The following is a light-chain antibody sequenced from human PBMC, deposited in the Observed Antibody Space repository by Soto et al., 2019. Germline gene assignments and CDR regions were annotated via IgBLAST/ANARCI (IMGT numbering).Light chain of an antibody. CDR1: QSVNEN. CDR2: DAS. V-gene: IGKV3-20*01. J-gene: IGKJ5*01. Sequence: PGERATLSCRASQSVNENLFWYQQKSRQPPRLLIYDASSRATGIPDRFSGSGSGTDFTLTISRLEAEDFAVYYCQQSSSSPITFGQGTRLEI. CDR3: QQSSSSPIT.